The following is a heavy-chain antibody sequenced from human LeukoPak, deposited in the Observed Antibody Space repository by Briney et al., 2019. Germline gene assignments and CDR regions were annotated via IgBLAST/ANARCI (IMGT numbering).Heavy chain of an antibody. CDR1: GYTFTSYG. V-gene: IGHV1-18*01. D-gene: IGHD3-22*01. J-gene: IGHJ4*02. CDR2: ISAYNGNT. CDR3: ARTHYYDSSGYVDY. Sequence: ASVKVSCKASGYTFTSYGISWVRQAPGQGLEWMGWISAYNGNTNYAQKLQGRVTMTTDTSTSTAYMELRSLRSDDTAVYYCARTHYYDSSGYVDYWGQGTLSPSPQ.